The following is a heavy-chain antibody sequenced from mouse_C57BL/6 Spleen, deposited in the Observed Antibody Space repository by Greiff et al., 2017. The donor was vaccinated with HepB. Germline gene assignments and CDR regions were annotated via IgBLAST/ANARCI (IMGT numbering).Heavy chain of an antibody. V-gene: IGHV1-82*01. CDR2: IYPGDGDT. CDR3: ARAYYSNYDDYFDY. CDR1: GYAFSSSW. J-gene: IGHJ2*01. Sequence: QVTLKVSGPELVKPGASVKISCKASGYAFSSSWMNWVQQRPGKGLEWIGRIYPGDGDTNYNGKFKGKATLTADKSSSTAYMQRSSLTSEDSAVYFCARAYYSNYDDYFDYWGQGTTLTVSS. D-gene: IGHD2-5*01.